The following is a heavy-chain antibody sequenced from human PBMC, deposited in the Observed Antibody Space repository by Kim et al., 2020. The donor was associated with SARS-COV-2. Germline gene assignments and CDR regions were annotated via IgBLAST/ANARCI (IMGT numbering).Heavy chain of an antibody. V-gene: IGHV3-7*01. Sequence: YGDAVNDRFTRSRDNAKESLYLQMSSLRTEDTAIYYCAALDTVQVPGGIWGQGTLVTVSS. J-gene: IGHJ4*02. D-gene: IGHD3-10*01. CDR3: AALDTVQVPGGI.